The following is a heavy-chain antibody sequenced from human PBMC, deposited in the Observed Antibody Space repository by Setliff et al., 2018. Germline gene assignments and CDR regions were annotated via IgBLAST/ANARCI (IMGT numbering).Heavy chain of an antibody. CDR3: ASAIDSRRKSPNDDAFDI. CDR2: ISSSGSTI. Sequence: PGESLKISCAASGFTFSDYYMSWIRQAPGKGLEWVSYISSSGSTIYYADSVKGRFTISRDNAKNSLYLQMNSLRAEDTAVYYCASAIDSRRKSPNDDAFDIWGQGTMVTVSS. J-gene: IGHJ3*02. V-gene: IGHV3-11*01. D-gene: IGHD6-13*01. CDR1: GFTFSDYY.